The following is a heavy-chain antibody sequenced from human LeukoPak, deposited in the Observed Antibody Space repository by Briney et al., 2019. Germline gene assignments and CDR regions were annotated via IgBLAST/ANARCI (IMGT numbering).Heavy chain of an antibody. CDR3: ARERGDSSGYYPDY. J-gene: IGHJ4*02. CDR1: GSSLSTSGMC. CDR2: IDWDDDK. Sequence: SGPALVKPTQTLTLTCTFSGSSLSTSGMCVSWIRQPPGKALEWLARIDWDDDKYYTASLKTRLTISKDTSKNQVVLTMTNMDPVDTATYYCARERGDSSGYYPDYWGQGTLVTVPS. D-gene: IGHD3-22*01. V-gene: IGHV2-70*11.